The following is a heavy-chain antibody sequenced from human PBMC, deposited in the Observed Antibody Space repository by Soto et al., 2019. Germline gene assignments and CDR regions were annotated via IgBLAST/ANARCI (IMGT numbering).Heavy chain of an antibody. CDR3: AAYYYDSSGYYSLGAY. CDR1: GFTFTSSA. V-gene: IGHV1-58*02. D-gene: IGHD3-22*01. Sequence: GASVKVSCKASGFTFTSSAMQWVRQARGQRLEWIGWIVVGSGNTNYAQKFQERVTITRDMSTSTAYMELSSLRSEDTAVYYCAAYYYDSSGYYSLGAYWGQGTLVTVSS. J-gene: IGHJ4*02. CDR2: IVVGSGNT.